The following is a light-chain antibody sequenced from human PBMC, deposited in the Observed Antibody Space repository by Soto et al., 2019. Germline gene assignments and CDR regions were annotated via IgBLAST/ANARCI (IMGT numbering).Light chain of an antibody. CDR1: HFVASGY. CDR3: QQRSNWPPIT. V-gene: IGKV3D-20*02. CDR2: GAS. Sequence: VVVTQSPDTLSLSPGERATLSCRASHFVASGYLAWYQQKPGQARRLVIYGASRRVTGIPDRFSGTGSGTDFTLTISSLEPEDFAVYYCQQRSNWPPITFGQGTRLEI. J-gene: IGKJ5*01.